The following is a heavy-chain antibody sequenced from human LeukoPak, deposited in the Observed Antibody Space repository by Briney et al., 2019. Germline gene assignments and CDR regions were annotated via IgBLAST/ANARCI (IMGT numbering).Heavy chain of an antibody. CDR2: ISSSSSTI. J-gene: IGHJ2*01. Sequence: PGGSLRLSCAASGFTFSSYSMNWVRQAPGKGLEWVSYISSSSSTIYYADSVKGRFTISRDNAKNSLYLQMNSLRDEDTAVYYCARVRAAAGANWYFDLWGRGTLVTVSS. D-gene: IGHD6-13*01. V-gene: IGHV3-48*02. CDR1: GFTFSSYS. CDR3: ARVRAAAGANWYFDL.